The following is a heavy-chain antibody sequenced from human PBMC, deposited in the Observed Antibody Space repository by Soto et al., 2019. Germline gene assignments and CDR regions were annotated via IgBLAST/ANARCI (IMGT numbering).Heavy chain of an antibody. CDR2: IYHSGST. J-gene: IGHJ4*02. D-gene: IGHD1-1*01. CDR1: GGSISSGGYS. CDR3: ARGMPKGEKLEPLFDY. V-gene: IGHV4-30-2*01. Sequence: SETLSLTCAVSGGSISSGGYSWSWIRQPPGKGLEWIGYIYHSGSTYYNPSLKSRVTISVDTSKNQFSLRLSSVTAADTAVYYCARGMPKGEKLEPLFDYWGQGTLVTVSS.